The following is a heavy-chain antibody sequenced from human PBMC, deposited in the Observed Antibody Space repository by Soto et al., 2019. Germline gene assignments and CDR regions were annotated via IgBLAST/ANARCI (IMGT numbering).Heavy chain of an antibody. J-gene: IGHJ5*02. V-gene: IGHV4-39*01. CDR1: GGSISSSSYY. CDR2: LYYSGST. Sequence: QLQLQESGPGLVKPSETLSLTCTVSGGSISSSSYYWGWIRQPPGKGLEWIGTLYYSGSTYYNPSLRMRVTRSVHTSKAPYSLKLSTGAAADTAVYYCPKTVVAANFRFDPWGRGTLVTVSS. D-gene: IGHD2-15*01. CDR3: PKTVVAANFRFDP.